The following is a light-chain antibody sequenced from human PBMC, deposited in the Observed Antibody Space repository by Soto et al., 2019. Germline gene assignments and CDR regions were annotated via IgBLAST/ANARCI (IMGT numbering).Light chain of an antibody. Sequence: QSVLTQPASVSGSPGQSITISCTGTSSDVGGYNYVSWYQHHPGKAPKLLIYGVSYRPSGVSDRFSGSKSANTASLTISGLQAEDEADYYCCLYVGGRTYVFGTGTKVTVL. CDR3: CLYVGGRTYV. CDR2: GVS. J-gene: IGLJ1*01. CDR1: SSDVGGYNY. V-gene: IGLV2-14*01.